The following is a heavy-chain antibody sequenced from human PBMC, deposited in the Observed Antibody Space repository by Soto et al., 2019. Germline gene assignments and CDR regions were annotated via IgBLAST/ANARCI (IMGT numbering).Heavy chain of an antibody. J-gene: IGHJ4*02. CDR3: AQAIHGTTYFN. CDR2: IYFANSDT. V-gene: IGHV5-51*01. CDR1: GYPLTNHW. Sequence: PGESLKISCEASGYPLTNHWIGRVRQMPWKGLEWMGLIYFANSDTKYSPSFQGQVTISADKSTSTAYLQWSSLRASDTATYHCAQAIHGTTYFNWGQGTLVIVSS. D-gene: IGHD1-1*01.